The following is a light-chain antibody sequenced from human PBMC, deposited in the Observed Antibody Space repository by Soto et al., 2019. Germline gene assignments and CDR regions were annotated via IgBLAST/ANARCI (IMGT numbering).Light chain of an antibody. CDR2: GAS. J-gene: IGKJ1*01. CDR1: QSVSSSY. CDR3: QQYGSSPET. V-gene: IGKV3-20*01. Sequence: EIVLTQSPGTLSLSPGERATLSCRASQSVSSSYLAWYQQKPGQAPRLLIYGASIRATGIPDRFSGSGSGTDFTLTIRRLEPEDFAVYYCQQYGSSPETFGQGTKVDIK.